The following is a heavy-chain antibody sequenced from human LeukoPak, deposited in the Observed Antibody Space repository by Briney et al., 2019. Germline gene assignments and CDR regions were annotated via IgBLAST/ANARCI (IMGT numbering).Heavy chain of an antibody. CDR3: AILPASYGNFDY. CDR2: INPNSGGA. Sequence: ASVKVSCKASRYTFTAYYMHWVRQSPGQGLEWMGWINPNSGGANYAQKFQGRVTMTRDTSISTAYMELRRLRSDDTALYYCAILPASYGNFDYWGQGTLVTVSS. D-gene: IGHD5-18*01. J-gene: IGHJ4*02. CDR1: RYTFTAYY. V-gene: IGHV1-2*02.